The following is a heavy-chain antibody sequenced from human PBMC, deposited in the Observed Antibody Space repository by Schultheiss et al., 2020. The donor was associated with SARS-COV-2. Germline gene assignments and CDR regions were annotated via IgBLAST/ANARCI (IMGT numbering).Heavy chain of an antibody. Sequence: GGSLRLSCAASGFTFSSYEMNWVRQAPGKGLEWVSYISSSSSTIYYADSVKGRFTISRDNAKNSLYLQMNSLRAEDTAVYYCARGNYYDSSGYYLEVYYYGMDVWGQGTTVTVSS. J-gene: IGHJ6*02. CDR1: GFTFSSYE. CDR2: ISSSSSTI. D-gene: IGHD3-22*01. CDR3: ARGNYYDSSGYYLEVYYYGMDV. V-gene: IGHV3-48*03.